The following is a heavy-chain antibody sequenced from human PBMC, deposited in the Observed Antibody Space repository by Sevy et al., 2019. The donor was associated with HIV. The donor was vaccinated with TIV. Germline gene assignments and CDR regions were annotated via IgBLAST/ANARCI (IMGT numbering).Heavy chain of an antibody. J-gene: IGHJ4*02. CDR3: ARVAETNWGTSLFGY. V-gene: IGHV1-69*13. D-gene: IGHD7-27*01. CDR1: GGTFSSYA. Sequence: ASVKVSCKASGGTFSSYAISWVRQAPGQGLEWMGGIIPIFGTANYAQKFQGRVTITADESTSTAYMELSSLRSEDTAMYYCARVAETNWGTSLFGYWGQGTLVTVSS. CDR2: IIPIFGTA.